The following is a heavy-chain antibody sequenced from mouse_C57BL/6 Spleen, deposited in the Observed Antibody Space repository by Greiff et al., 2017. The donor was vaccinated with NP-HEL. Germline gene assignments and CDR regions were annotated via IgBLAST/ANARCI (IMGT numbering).Heavy chain of an antibody. D-gene: IGHD1-1*01. V-gene: IGHV1-81*01. CDR1: GYTFTSYG. CDR3: ARWLLRSFYYAMDY. CDR2: IYPRRGNT. J-gene: IGHJ4*01. Sequence: QVQLQQSGAELARPGASVKLSCKASGYTFTSYGISWVKQRTGQGLEWIGEIYPRRGNTYYNEKFKGKATLTADKSSSTAYMELRSLTSEDSAVYFCARWLLRSFYYAMDYWGQGTSVTVSS.